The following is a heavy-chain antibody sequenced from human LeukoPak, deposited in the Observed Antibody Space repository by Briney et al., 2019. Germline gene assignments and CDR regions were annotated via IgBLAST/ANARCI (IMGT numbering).Heavy chain of an antibody. J-gene: IGHJ4*02. D-gene: IGHD1-26*01. CDR1: GGTSSSYA. Sequence: SVKVSCKASGGTSSSYAISWVRQAPGQGLEWMGRIIPILGIANYAQKFQGRVTITADKSTSTAYMELSSLRSEDTAVYYCASPIVGATGFDYWGQGTLVTVSS. CDR3: ASPIVGATGFDY. CDR2: IIPILGIA. V-gene: IGHV1-69*04.